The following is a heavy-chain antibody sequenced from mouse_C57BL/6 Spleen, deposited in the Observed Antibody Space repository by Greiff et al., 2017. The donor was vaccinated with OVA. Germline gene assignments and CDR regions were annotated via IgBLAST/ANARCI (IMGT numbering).Heavy chain of an antibody. CDR1: GYTFTSYW. D-gene: IGHD2-1*01. CDR2: IDPSDSYT. V-gene: IGHV1-50*01. J-gene: IGHJ2*01. Sequence: QVQLKQPGAELVKPGASVKLSCKASGYTFTSYWMQWVKQRPGQGLEWIGEIDPSDSYTNYNQKFKGKATLTVDTSSSTAYMQLSSLTSEDSAVYYCARGEDYGNYFDYWGQGTTLTVSS. CDR3: ARGEDYGNYFDY.